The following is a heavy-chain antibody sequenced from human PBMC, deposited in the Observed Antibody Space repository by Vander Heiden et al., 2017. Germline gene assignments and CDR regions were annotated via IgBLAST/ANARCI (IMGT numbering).Heavy chain of an antibody. CDR2: ISYDGTNK. CDR3: ARDPDVGGLGYYGMEV. D-gene: IGHD1-26*01. V-gene: IGHV3-30*01. CDR1: GFTLSPYA. J-gene: IGHJ6*02. Sequence: QVQLVESGGGVVRPGRSLRLSCAASGFTLSPYAVHWVRQAPGKGLGWMALISYDGTNKYSADSVKGRFTISRDNSKNTLYLQMNSLRAEDTAVYYCARDPDVGGLGYYGMEVWGQGTTVTVSS.